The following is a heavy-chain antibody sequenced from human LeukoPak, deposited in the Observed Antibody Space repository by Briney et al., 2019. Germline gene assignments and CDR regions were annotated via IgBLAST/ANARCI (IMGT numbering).Heavy chain of an antibody. CDR2: INHSGST. CDR1: GGSFSGYY. J-gene: IGHJ4*02. V-gene: IGHV4-34*01. Sequence: SETLSLTCAVYGGSFSGYYWSWIRQPPGKGLEWIGEINHSGSTNYNPSLKSRVTISVDTSKNQFSLKLSSVTAADTAVYYCARGEIRPSSSPLNFDYWGQGTLVTVSS. D-gene: IGHD6-6*01. CDR3: ARGEIRPSSSPLNFDY.